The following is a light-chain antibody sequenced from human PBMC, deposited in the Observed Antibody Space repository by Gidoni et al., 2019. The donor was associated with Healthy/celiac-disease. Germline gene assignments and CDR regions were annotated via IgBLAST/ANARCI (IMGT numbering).Light chain of an antibody. CDR2: AAS. CDR1: QSISSY. J-gene: IGKJ4*01. Sequence: DIQIPQLPSSLSASVGDRVTITCRASQSISSYLNGYQQKPGKAPKLLIYAASSLQSGVQSRFSGSGSGTDFTLTISSLQPEDFATYYCQQSYSTPLTFGGGTKVEIK. CDR3: QQSYSTPLT. V-gene: IGKV1-39*01.